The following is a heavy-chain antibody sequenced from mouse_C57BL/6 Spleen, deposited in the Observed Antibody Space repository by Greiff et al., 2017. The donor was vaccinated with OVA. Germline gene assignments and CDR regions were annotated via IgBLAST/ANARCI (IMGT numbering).Heavy chain of an antibody. J-gene: IGHJ1*03. CDR2: IDPETGGT. CDR1: GYTFTDYE. Sequence: QVQLKQSGAELVRPGASVTLSCKASGYTFTDYEMHWVKQTPVHGLEWIGAIDPETGGTAYNQKFKGKAILTADKSSSTAYMELRSLTSEDSAVYYCTRRDYYGSSFYWYFDVWGTGTTVTVSS. V-gene: IGHV1-15*01. CDR3: TRRDYYGSSFYWYFDV. D-gene: IGHD1-1*01.